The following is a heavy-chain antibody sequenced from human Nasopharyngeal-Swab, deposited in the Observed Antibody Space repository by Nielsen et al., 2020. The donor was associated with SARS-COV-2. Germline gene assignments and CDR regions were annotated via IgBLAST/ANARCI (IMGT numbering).Heavy chain of an antibody. D-gene: IGHD1-1*01. V-gene: IGHV1-46*01. J-gene: IGHJ4*02. CDR2: INPSGGST. Sequence: ASVKVSCKASGYTFTSYYMHWVRQAPGQGLEWMGLINPSGGSTSYAQKFQGRVTMTRDTSTSTVYMELSSLRSEDTAVYYCARDLTGILPFDYWGQGTLVTVSS. CDR3: ARDLTGILPFDY. CDR1: GYTFTSYY.